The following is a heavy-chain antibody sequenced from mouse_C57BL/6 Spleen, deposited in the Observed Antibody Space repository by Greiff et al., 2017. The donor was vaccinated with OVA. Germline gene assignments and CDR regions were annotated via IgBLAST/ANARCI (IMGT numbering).Heavy chain of an antibody. J-gene: IGHJ1*03. CDR3: ANGSSYDWYFDV. D-gene: IGHD1-1*01. CDR2: ISSGSSTI. CDR1: GFTFSDYG. Sequence: EVQLQESGGGLVKPGGSLKLSCAASGFTFSDYGMHWVRQAPEKGLEWVAYISSGSSTIYYADTVKGRFTISRDNAKNTLFLQMTSLRSEDTAMYYCANGSSYDWYFDVWGTGTTVTVSS. V-gene: IGHV5-17*01.